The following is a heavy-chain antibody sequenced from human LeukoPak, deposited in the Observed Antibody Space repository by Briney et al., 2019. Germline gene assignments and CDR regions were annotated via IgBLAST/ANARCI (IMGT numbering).Heavy chain of an antibody. CDR1: GYSFTSYW. J-gene: IGHJ5*02. Sequence: GESLKISCKGSGYSFTSYWIGWVRQMPGKGLEWMGIIYPGDSDTRYSPSFQGQVTISADKSISTAYLQWSSLKASDTAMCYCARLRCSGGSCYSLPAINWFDPWGQGTLVTVSS. CDR2: IYPGDSDT. D-gene: IGHD2-15*01. V-gene: IGHV5-51*01. CDR3: ARLRCSGGSCYSLPAINWFDP.